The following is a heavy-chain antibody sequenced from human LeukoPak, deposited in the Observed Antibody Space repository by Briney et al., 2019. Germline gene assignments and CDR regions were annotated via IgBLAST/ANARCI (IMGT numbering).Heavy chain of an antibody. J-gene: IGHJ4*02. Sequence: GGSLRLSCAASRFTISDYYMTWIRQAPGKGLEWVSYISSSGSAIYYADSVKGRFTVSRDNAKNSLYLQMNSLRAEDTAVYYCAREYSSGWWGRLDYWGQGTLVTVSS. CDR1: RFTISDYY. CDR2: ISSSGSAI. V-gene: IGHV3-11*01. CDR3: AREYSSGWWGRLDY. D-gene: IGHD6-19*01.